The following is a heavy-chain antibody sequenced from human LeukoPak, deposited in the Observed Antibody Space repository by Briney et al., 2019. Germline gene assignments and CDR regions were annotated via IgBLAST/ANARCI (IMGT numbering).Heavy chain of an antibody. CDR3: AINIYCSSTSCYENIVDY. V-gene: IGHV1-2*02. J-gene: IGHJ4*02. Sequence: GASVKVSCKASGYTFTGYYMHWVRQAPGQGLEWMGWINPNSGGTNYAQKFQGRVTMTRDTSISTAYMELSRLRSDDTAVYYCAINIYCSSTSCYENIVDYWGQGTLVTVSS. D-gene: IGHD2-2*01. CDR2: INPNSGGT. CDR1: GYTFTGYY.